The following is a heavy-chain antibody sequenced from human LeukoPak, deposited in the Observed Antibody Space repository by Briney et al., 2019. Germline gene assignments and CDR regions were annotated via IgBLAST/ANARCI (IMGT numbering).Heavy chain of an antibody. CDR1: GGSLSSYY. CDR3: ARVPQKRGLRGAWFDP. J-gene: IGHJ5*02. Sequence: KPSGTPSPTRTGSGGSLSSYYWSWIPQPPGKGLGWVWDIYYSGSTNYNPSLKSRVTISVDTSKNQFSLKLSSVTAADTAVYYCARVPQKRGLRGAWFDPWGQGTLVTVSS. V-gene: IGHV4-59*01. D-gene: IGHD4-17*01. CDR2: IYYSGST.